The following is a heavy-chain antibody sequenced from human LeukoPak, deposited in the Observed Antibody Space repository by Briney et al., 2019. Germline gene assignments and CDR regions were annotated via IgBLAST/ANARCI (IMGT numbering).Heavy chain of an antibody. J-gene: IGHJ5*02. V-gene: IGHV4-39*01. Sequence: SETLSLTCTVSGGSISSSSYYWGWIRQPPGKGLEWIGSIYYSGSTYYNPSLKSRVTISVDTSKNQFSLKLSSVTAADTAVYYCARVNYDILTGYPQGFDPWGQGTLVTVSS. CDR2: IYYSGST. CDR1: GGSISSSSYY. D-gene: IGHD3-9*01. CDR3: ARVNYDILTGYPQGFDP.